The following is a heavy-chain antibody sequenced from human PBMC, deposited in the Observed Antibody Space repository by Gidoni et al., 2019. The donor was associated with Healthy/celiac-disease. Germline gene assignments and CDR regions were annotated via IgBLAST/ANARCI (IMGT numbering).Heavy chain of an antibody. CDR2: ISSSSSYI. D-gene: IGHD6-13*01. CDR3: ARGAAAGDTGYYYGMDV. Sequence: EVQLVESGGGLVKPGGSLRLSCAASGFTFSRYSMNWVRQAPGKGLEWVSSISSSSSYIYYADSVKGRFTISRDNAKNSLYLQMNSLRAEDTAVYYCARGAAAGDTGYYYGMDVWGQGTTVTVSS. V-gene: IGHV3-21*01. CDR1: GFTFSRYS. J-gene: IGHJ6*02.